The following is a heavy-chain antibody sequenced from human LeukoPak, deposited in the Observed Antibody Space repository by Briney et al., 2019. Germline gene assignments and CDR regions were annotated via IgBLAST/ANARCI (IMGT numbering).Heavy chain of an antibody. CDR1: GDSISRSDSY. CDR3: ARRRYYDGSGYLE. D-gene: IGHD3-22*01. CDR2: IYYSGRT. J-gene: IGHJ1*01. V-gene: IGHV4-39*01. Sequence: SETLSLTCSVSGDSISRSDSYWDWIRQPPGRGLQWIGTIYYSGRTYYSPSLKSRVTMSVDTSNNQFSLNLRSVAAADTAVYYCARRRYYDGSGYLEWGQGTLLSVSS.